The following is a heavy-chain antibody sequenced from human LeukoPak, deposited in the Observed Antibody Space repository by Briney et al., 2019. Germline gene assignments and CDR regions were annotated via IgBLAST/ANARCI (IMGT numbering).Heavy chain of an antibody. CDR1: GFTFSSYE. CDR3: ARVFWDSKTDY. CDR2: ISSSGSTI. Sequence: GGSLRLSCAASGFTFSSYEMNWVRQASGKGLEWVSYISSSGSTIYYADSVKGRFTISRDNAKNSLYLQMNSLRAEDTAVYYCARVFWDSKTDYWGQGTLVTVSS. V-gene: IGHV3-48*03. D-gene: IGHD3-9*01. J-gene: IGHJ4*02.